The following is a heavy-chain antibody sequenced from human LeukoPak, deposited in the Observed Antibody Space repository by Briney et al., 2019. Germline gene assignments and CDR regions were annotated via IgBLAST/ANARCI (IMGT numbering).Heavy chain of an antibody. D-gene: IGHD3-16*02. CDR2: IYTSGST. Sequence: SETLSLTCTVSGGSISSGSYYWSWIRQPAGKGLEWIGRIYTSGSTNYNPSLKSRVTISVDTSKNQFSLKLSSVTAADTAVYYCARDKDYVWGSYRSLWFDPWGQGTLVTVSS. J-gene: IGHJ5*02. CDR3: ARDKDYVWGSYRSLWFDP. V-gene: IGHV4-61*02. CDR1: GGSISSGSYY.